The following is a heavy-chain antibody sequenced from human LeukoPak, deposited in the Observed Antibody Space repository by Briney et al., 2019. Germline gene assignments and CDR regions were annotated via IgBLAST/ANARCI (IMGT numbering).Heavy chain of an antibody. V-gene: IGHV4-39*01. D-gene: IGHD3-9*01. CDR1: GGSISSSSYY. J-gene: IGHJ4*02. Sequence: SETLSLTCTVSGGSISSSSYYWGWIRQPPGKGLEWIGSIYYSGSTYYNPSLKSRVTISVDTSKNQFSLKLSSVTAADTAVYYRASQPNYDILTGYYRGVSFYYFDYWGQGTLVTVSS. CDR3: ASQPNYDILTGYYRGVSFYYFDY. CDR2: IYYSGST.